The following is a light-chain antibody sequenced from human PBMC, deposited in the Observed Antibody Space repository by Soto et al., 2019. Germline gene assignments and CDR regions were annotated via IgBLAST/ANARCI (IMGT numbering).Light chain of an antibody. J-gene: IGLJ3*02. CDR2: DAT. V-gene: IGLV7-46*01. Sequence: QAVVTQEPSLTVSPGGTVTLTCGSSTGPVTTGHYPYWFQQKPGQAPRTLIYDATNKHSWTPARFSGSLLGGKAALTLSGAQPEDEAEYYCLLSYSGARVFGGGTKVTVL. CDR1: TGPVTTGHY. CDR3: LLSYSGARV.